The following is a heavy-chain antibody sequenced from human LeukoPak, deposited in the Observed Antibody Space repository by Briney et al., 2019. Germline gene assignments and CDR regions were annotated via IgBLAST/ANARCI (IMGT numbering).Heavy chain of an antibody. J-gene: IGHJ4*02. D-gene: IGHD3-10*01. CDR2: IYRNDNT. V-gene: IGHV4-59*08. CDR3: ARQAYYSESGSWTGFDY. CDR1: GGSINGCY. Sequence: SETLSLTCTVSGGSINGCYWNWIRQPPGKGLEWIGYIYRNDNTNYNPSLKSRVTMSVDTSKNQFSLRLSSVTAADTAVYYCARQAYYSESGSWTGFDYWGQGTLVPVSS.